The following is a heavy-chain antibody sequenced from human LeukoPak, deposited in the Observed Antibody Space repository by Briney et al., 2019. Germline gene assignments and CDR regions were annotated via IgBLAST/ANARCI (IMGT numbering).Heavy chain of an antibody. J-gene: IGHJ6*03. D-gene: IGHD2-2*01. CDR1: GFTFSNYW. Sequence: GGSLRLSCAASGFTFSNYWMSWVRQAPGKGREWVANIKQDGSEKHYVDSVKGRFTISRDSAKSSVYLEMNSLSDDDTAVYYCARGLHYSSSSCYAHYYYYYMDVWGKGTTVTVSS. CDR3: ARGLHYSSSSCYAHYYYYYMDV. V-gene: IGHV3-7*01. CDR2: IKQDGSEK.